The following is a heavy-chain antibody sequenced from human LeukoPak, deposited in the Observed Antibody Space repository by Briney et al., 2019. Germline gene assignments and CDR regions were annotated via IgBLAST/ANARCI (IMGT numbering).Heavy chain of an antibody. D-gene: IGHD1-26*01. CDR1: GFTFSSYG. Sequence: GGSLRLSCAASGFTFSSYGMHWVRQAPGKGLEWVAVIWYDGSNKYYADSVKGRFTISRDNSKNTLYLQMNSLRAEDTAVYYCARDPLPVGATQYFDYWGQGTLVTVSS. CDR2: IWYDGSNK. V-gene: IGHV3-33*01. CDR3: ARDPLPVGATQYFDY. J-gene: IGHJ4*02.